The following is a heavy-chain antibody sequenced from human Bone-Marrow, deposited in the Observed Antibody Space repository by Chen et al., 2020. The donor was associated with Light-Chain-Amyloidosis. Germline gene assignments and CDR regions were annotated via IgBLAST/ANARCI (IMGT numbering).Heavy chain of an antibody. Sequence: QVQLQESGPGLVKPSETLSLTCTVSGGSISSYYWSWIRQPPGKGLEWIGYIYYSGSTNYNPSLKSRVTISVDTSKNQFSLKLSSVTAADTAVYYCARDREVLLWFGEYRALYGMDVWGQGTTVTVSS. J-gene: IGHJ6*02. CDR3: ARDREVLLWFGEYRALYGMDV. D-gene: IGHD3-10*01. CDR2: IYYSGST. CDR1: GGSISSYY. V-gene: IGHV4-59*01.